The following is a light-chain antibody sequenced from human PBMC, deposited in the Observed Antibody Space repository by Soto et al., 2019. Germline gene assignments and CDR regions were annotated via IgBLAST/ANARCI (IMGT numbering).Light chain of an antibody. CDR1: RSDVGGYNY. CDR3: CSYAGTDVV. Sequence: QSALTQPRSVSGSPGQSVTISCTGTRSDVGGYNYVSWYQQHPGKAPKLMIYGVTKRPSGVPDRFSGSKSGNTASLTISGLQAEDEADYYCCSYAGTDVVFGGGTKVTVL. CDR2: GVT. J-gene: IGLJ2*01. V-gene: IGLV2-11*01.